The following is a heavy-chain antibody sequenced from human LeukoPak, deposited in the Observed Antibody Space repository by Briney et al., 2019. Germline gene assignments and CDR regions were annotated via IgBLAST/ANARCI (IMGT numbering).Heavy chain of an antibody. V-gene: IGHV3-21*01. CDR3: AREVAVAGLVDY. Sequence: GGSLRHSCAASGFTFSTYEMDWVRQAPGKGLEWVSSISSSSSYIYYADSVKGRFTISRDNAKNSLYLQMNSLRAEDTAVYYCAREVAVAGLVDYWGQGTLVTVSS. J-gene: IGHJ4*02. D-gene: IGHD6-19*01. CDR1: GFTFSTYE. CDR2: ISSSSSYI.